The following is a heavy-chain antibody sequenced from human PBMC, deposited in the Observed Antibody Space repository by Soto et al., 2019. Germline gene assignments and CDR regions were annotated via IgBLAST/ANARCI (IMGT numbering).Heavy chain of an antibody. V-gene: IGHV3-48*02. CDR2: ISSSSST. Sequence: EVQLVESGGGLVQPGGSLRLSCVASGFTFSTYSMNWVRQAPGKGLEWISYISSSSSTTYAYSVKGRFTISRDNAKNSLYLQMNSLRDEDTAVYYCARTIWSGYFQAYYRGQGTLVTVSS. CDR1: GFTFSTYS. J-gene: IGHJ4*02. CDR3: ARTIWSGYFQAYY. D-gene: IGHD3-3*01.